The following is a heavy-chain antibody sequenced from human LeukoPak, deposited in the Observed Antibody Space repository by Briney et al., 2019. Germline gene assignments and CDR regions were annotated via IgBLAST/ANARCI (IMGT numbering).Heavy chain of an antibody. D-gene: IGHD1-26*01. J-gene: IGHJ4*02. CDR3: ARDHGGALDY. CDR2: IQQDGSDK. V-gene: IGHV3-7*05. CDR1: GFSFSTYW. Sequence: GGFLRLSCAASGFSFSTYWMAWVRQAAGKGPEWVANIQQDGSDKNYVASVKGRFTITRDNAKHSLSLQMNSLRAHDTAVYYCARDHGGALDYWGQGTLATVSS.